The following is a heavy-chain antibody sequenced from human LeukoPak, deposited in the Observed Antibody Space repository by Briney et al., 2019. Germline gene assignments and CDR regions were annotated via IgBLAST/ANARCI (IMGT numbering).Heavy chain of an antibody. V-gene: IGHV4-30-4*08. J-gene: IGHJ3*02. CDR2: IYYSGST. CDR1: GGSISSGDYY. Sequence: PSQTLSLTCTVSGGSISSGDYYWGWIRQPPGKGLEWIGYIYYSGSTYYNPALKSRVTISVDTSKNQFSLKLSSVTAADTAVYYCARTLTAYNDAFDIWGQGTMVTVSS. CDR3: ARTLTAYNDAFDI. D-gene: IGHD1-14*01.